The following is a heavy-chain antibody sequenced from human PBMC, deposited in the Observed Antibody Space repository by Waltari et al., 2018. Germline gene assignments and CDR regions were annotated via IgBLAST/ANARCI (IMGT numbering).Heavy chain of an antibody. CDR1: GFPLGTGGMG. V-gene: IGHV2-70*15. Sequence: QVTLRESGPALVKPTQTLTLTCTFSGFPLGTGGMGVSWIRQPPGKALEWLARIDEDGEGHYSPSLKTRLTISKDTSKNQVVLTMTNVDPVDTATYYCARIPGGVNYFDYWGQGTLVTVSS. CDR2: IDEDGEG. CDR3: ARIPGGVNYFDY. J-gene: IGHJ4*02. D-gene: IGHD2-21*01.